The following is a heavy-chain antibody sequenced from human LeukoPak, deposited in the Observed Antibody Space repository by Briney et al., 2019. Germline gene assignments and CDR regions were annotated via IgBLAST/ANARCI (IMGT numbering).Heavy chain of an antibody. CDR1: GYTLTELA. D-gene: IGHD2-21*02. J-gene: IGHJ4*02. V-gene: IGHV1-24*01. CDR2: FDPEDGET. CDR3: ATLHYSYCGGDCYGAIYFDY. Sequence: ASVKLSCKVSGYTLTELAIHWVRQAPGKGLGWMGVFDPEDGETIYAQKFQGRVTMTEDTSTDSAYMEQSSLRSEDTAVYYCATLHYSYCGGDCYGAIYFDYWGQGTLVTGSS.